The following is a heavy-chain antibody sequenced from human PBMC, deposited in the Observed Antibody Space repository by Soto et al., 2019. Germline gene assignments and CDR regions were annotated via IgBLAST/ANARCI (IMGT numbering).Heavy chain of an antibody. J-gene: IGHJ5*02. CDR3: ARWTGTLLLNWLDP. Sequence: EVQLVESGGGLVQPGGSVRLSCVATGFTFSSYWMHWVRQAPGKGLVWVSRINIDGSSTQYADSVKGRFTISRDNAKNTLYLQMNSLRAEDTAVYYCARWTGTLLLNWLDPWGQVTLVTVSS. V-gene: IGHV3-74*03. CDR2: INIDGSST. D-gene: IGHD1-7*01. CDR1: GFTFSSYW.